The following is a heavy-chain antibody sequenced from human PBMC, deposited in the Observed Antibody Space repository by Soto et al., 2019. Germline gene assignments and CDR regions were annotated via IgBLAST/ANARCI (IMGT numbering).Heavy chain of an antibody. D-gene: IGHD3-10*01. CDR3: ARADYYGSGSYSTYYFDY. CDR2: IYYSGST. V-gene: IGHV4-39*07. CDR1: GGSISSSSYY. J-gene: IGHJ4*02. Sequence: SETLSLTCTVSGGSISSSSYYWGWIRQPPGKGLEWIGSIYYSGSTYYNPSLKSRVTISVDTSKNQFSLKLSSVTAADTAVYYCARADYYGSGSYSTYYFDYWGQGTLVTVSS.